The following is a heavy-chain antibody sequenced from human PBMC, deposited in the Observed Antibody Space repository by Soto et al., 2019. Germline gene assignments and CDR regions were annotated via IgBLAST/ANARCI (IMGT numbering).Heavy chain of an antibody. CDR3: AVLLWFGELLRNPYFDY. D-gene: IGHD3-10*01. Sequence: SETLSLTCAVYGGSFSGYYWSWIRQPPGKGLEWIGEINHSGSTNYNPSLKSRVTISVDTSKNQFSLKLNSVTAADTAVYYCAVLLWFGELLRNPYFDYWGQGTLVTVSS. V-gene: IGHV4-34*01. J-gene: IGHJ4*02. CDR2: INHSGST. CDR1: GGSFSGYY.